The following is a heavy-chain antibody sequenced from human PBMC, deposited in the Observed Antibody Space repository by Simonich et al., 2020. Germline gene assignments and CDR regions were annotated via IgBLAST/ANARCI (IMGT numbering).Heavy chain of an antibody. Sequence: QVQLVQSGAEVKKPGASVTVSCKASGYTFTGYYLNWGRQAPGQGIEWKGWINPNRGGTNYAQKFQGRVTMTRDTSISTAYMELSRLRSDDTAVYYCASSKLATIDYWGQGTLVTVSS. J-gene: IGHJ4*02. V-gene: IGHV1-2*02. D-gene: IGHD5-12*01. CDR2: INPNRGGT. CDR3: ASSKLATIDY. CDR1: GYTFTGYY.